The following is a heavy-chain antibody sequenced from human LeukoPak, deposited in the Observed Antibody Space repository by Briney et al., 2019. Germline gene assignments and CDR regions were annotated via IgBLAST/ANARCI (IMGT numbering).Heavy chain of an antibody. Sequence: GGSLRLSCAASGFTFSNYNMTWVRQAPGKGLEWVSYISSSSSTIYYADSVKGRFTVSRGNAQNSLYLQMNSLRDEDTAVYYCAREYSSSSGSVSDCWGQGTLVTVSS. D-gene: IGHD6-6*01. V-gene: IGHV3-48*02. CDR3: AREYSSSSGSVSDC. CDR2: ISSSSSTI. J-gene: IGHJ4*02. CDR1: GFTFSNYN.